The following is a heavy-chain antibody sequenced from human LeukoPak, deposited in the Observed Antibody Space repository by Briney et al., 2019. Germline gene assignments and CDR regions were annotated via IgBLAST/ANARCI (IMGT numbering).Heavy chain of an antibody. CDR1: GYTFTSYY. D-gene: IGHD4-17*01. CDR2: INPSGGST. Sequence: ASVKVSCKASGYTFTSYYMHWVRQAPGQGLEWMGIINPSGGSTNYAQKFQGRVTMTRDTSISTAYMELSRLRSDDTAVYYCARVPNGDYESEWFDPWGQGTLVTVSS. CDR3: ARVPNGDYESEWFDP. V-gene: IGHV1-2*02. J-gene: IGHJ5*02.